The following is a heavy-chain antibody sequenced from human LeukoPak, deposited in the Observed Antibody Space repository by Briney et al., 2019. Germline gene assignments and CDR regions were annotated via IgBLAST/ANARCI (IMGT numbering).Heavy chain of an antibody. D-gene: IGHD6-19*01. J-gene: IGHJ5*02. CDR2: IHRGGNT. CDR3: AKGSGSGWYGWFAP. V-gene: IGHV3-66*01. CDR1: GFTVSGNY. Sequence: GGSLRLSCAASGFTVSGNYMSWVRQAPGKGLEWLSVIHRGGNTYYADSVKGRFTISRDSSKNTFYLQMNNLRAEDTAVYFCAKGSGSGWYGWFAPWGQGTLVTVSS.